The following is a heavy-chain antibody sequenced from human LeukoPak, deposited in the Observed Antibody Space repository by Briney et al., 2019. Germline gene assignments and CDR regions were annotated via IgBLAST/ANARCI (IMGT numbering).Heavy chain of an antibody. V-gene: IGHV4-30-2*01. CDR1: GGSISSGGYS. CDR2: IYHSGST. Sequence: PSQTLSLTCAVSGGSISSGGYSWNWIRQPPGKGLEWIGYIYHSGSTYYNPSLKSRVTISVDRSKNQFSLKLSSVTAADTAVYYCARNHLTGYFYYGMDVWGKGTTVTVSS. CDR3: ARNHLTGYFYYGMDV. J-gene: IGHJ6*04. D-gene: IGHD3-9*01.